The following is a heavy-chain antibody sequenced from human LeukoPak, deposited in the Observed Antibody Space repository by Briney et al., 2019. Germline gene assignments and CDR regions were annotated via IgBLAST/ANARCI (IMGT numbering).Heavy chain of an antibody. V-gene: IGHV3-23*01. D-gene: IGHD2/OR15-2a*01. CDR3: ARDPGNSAGTFDY. J-gene: IGHJ4*02. CDR1: GFTFNKYA. CDR2: VRAGGETT. Sequence: GGSLRLSCVASGFTFNKYAMSWVRQAPGKGLEWVSVVRAGGETTYADSVKGRSTISRDNSKNTVYLQMNSLRAEDTAVYYCARDPGNSAGTFDYWGQGTLVTVSS.